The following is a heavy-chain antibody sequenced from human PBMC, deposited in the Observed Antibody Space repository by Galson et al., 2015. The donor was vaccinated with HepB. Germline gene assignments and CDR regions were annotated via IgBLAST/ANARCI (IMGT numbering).Heavy chain of an antibody. CDR1: GFTFSSYA. J-gene: IGHJ4*02. CDR3: AKDRTYYDSSGYYYATPDY. Sequence: SLRLSCAASGFTFSSYAMSWVRQAPGKGLEWVSAISGSGGSTYYADSVKGRFTISRDNSKNTLYLQMNSLRAEDTAVYYCAKDRTYYDSSGYYYATPDYWGQGTLVTVSS. V-gene: IGHV3-23*01. D-gene: IGHD3-22*01. CDR2: ISGSGGST.